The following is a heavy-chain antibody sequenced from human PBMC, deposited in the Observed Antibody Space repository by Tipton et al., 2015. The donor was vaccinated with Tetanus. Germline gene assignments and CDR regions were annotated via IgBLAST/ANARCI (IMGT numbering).Heavy chain of an antibody. D-gene: IGHD2-15*01. J-gene: IGHJ4*02. CDR1: GYIFTNYW. V-gene: IGHV5-51*01. CDR2: IYPGASDT. Sequence: MQLVQSGGEVKKPGESLKISCKGSGYIFTNYWIGWVRQKPGKGLEWMGIIYPGASDTRYSPSFQGQVTISVDKSINTAYLQWSSLKASDTSMFYCARAHCSDGVCNFDFWGQGALVTVAS. CDR3: ARAHCSDGVCNFDF.